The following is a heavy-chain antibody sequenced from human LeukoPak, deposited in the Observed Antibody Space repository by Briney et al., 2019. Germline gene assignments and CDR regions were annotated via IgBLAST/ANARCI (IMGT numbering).Heavy chain of an antibody. D-gene: IGHD4-17*01. J-gene: IGHJ4*02. V-gene: IGHV3-43D*03. Sequence: GGSLRLSCAASGFTFDDYAMHWVRQAPGKGLEWVSLISWDGGSTYYADSVKGRFTISRDNSKNSLYLQMNSLRAEDTALYYCAKDGRQDYGDYEGLFDYWGQGTLVTVSS. CDR2: ISWDGGST. CDR1: GFTFDDYA. CDR3: AKDGRQDYGDYEGLFDY.